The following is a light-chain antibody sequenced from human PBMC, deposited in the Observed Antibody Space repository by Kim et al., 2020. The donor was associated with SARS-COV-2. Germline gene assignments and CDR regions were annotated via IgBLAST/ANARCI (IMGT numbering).Light chain of an antibody. CDR2: KAS. CDR1: QNINNW. V-gene: IGKV1-5*03. CDR3: QQYDFSSGT. Sequence: SASVGDRITITGRASQNINNWLAWYQQRPGKAPKLLIYKASTLESGVPSRFSGTGSATEFTLTISSLQPDDFATYYCQQYDFSSGTFGQGTKLEI. J-gene: IGKJ2*01.